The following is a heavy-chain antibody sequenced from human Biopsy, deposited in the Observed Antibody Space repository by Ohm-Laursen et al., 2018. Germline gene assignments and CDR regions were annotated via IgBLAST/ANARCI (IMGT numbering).Heavy chain of an antibody. V-gene: IGHV4-59*07. J-gene: IGHJ6*02. CDR3: ARATNSTGWPYYYFYGMDV. D-gene: IGHD2/OR15-2a*01. CDR2: IYYSGST. Sequence: SDTLSLTCTASGGSISSDYWSWTRQTPGKGLEWIGYIYYSGSTNYNPSLKSRVTISVDTSKNQFSLRLNSVTAADTAVYYCARATNSTGWPYYYFYGMDVWGQGTTVTVSS. CDR1: GGSISSDY.